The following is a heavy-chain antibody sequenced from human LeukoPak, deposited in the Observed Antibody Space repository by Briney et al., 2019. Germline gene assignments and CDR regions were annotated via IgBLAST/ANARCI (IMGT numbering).Heavy chain of an antibody. D-gene: IGHD3-10*01. CDR3: AKDVLWFGEDSGHYFDY. CDR1: GFIFSRYG. J-gene: IGHJ4*02. V-gene: IGHV3-30*02. Sequence: SGGSLRLSCAASGFIFSRYGMHWVRQAPGKGLEWVAYIRYDGNNKDYADSVKGRFTISRDNSKNTLYLQMNSLRAEDTAVYYCAKDVLWFGEDSGHYFDYWGQGTLVTVSS. CDR2: IRYDGNNK.